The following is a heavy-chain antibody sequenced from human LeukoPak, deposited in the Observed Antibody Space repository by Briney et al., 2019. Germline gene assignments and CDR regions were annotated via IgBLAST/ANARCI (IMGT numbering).Heavy chain of an antibody. V-gene: IGHV4-34*01. Sequence: RASETLSLTCAVYGGSFSGYYWSWIRQPPGKGLEWIGEINHSGSTNYNPSLKSRVTISVDTSKNQFSLKLSSVTAADTAVYYCARGRYDFWSGYYTGGYFDYWGQGTLVTVSS. CDR2: INHSGST. CDR1: GGSFSGYY. CDR3: ARGRYDFWSGYYTGGYFDY. D-gene: IGHD3-3*01. J-gene: IGHJ4*02.